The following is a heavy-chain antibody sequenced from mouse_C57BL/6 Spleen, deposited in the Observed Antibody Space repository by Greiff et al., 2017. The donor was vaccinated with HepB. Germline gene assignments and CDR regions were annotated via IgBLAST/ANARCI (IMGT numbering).Heavy chain of an antibody. CDR1: GFTFSSYA. Sequence: EVKLVESGGGLVKPGGSLKLSCAASGFTFSSYAMSWVRQTPEKRLAWVATISDGGSYTYYPDNVKGRFTISRDNAKNNLYLQMSHLKSEDTAMYYCARFPIYYDYDDYAMDYWGQGTSVTVSS. J-gene: IGHJ4*01. CDR2: ISDGGSYT. CDR3: ARFPIYYDYDDYAMDY. V-gene: IGHV5-4*03. D-gene: IGHD2-4*01.